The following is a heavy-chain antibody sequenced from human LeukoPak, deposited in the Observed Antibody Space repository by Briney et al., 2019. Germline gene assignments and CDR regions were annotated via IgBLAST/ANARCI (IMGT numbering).Heavy chain of an antibody. V-gene: IGHV5-51*01. CDR1: GSSFTSYW. CDR2: IYPRDSDT. D-gene: IGHD3-10*01. Sequence: GASLQISCKGSGSSFTSYWSGWGRRLPGKGLEWMGIIYPRDSDTRYSPSFQGQVTISADKSISTAYLQWSSLKASDTAMYYCARHSSITMVRGVIISGPSSVLDYWGQGTLVTVSS. CDR3: ARHSSITMVRGVIISGPSSVLDY. J-gene: IGHJ4*02.